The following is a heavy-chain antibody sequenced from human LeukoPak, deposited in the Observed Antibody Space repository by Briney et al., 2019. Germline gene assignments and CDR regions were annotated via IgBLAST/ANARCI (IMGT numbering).Heavy chain of an antibody. V-gene: IGHV4-59*13. CDR3: ARSDVAVAGYYFDY. CDR1: GGSISGYY. D-gene: IGHD6-19*01. CDR2: IYYSGRH. Sequence: PSETLSLTCTVSGGSISGYYWSWIRQPPWKGLEWIGYIYYSGRHNYNPSLKSRVTISVDTSKNQFSLKLSSVTAADTAVYYCARSDVAVAGYYFDYWGQGTLVTVSS. J-gene: IGHJ4*02.